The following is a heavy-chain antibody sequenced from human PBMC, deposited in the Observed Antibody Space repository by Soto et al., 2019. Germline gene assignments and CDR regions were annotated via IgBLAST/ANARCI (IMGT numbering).Heavy chain of an antibody. CDR2: INHSGST. CDR1: GGSFSGYY. J-gene: IGHJ5*02. CDR3: ARLQGKQWLVGWFDP. D-gene: IGHD6-19*01. Sequence: SETLSLTCAVYGGSFSGYYWSWIRQPPGKGLEWIGEINHSGSTNYNPSLKSRVTISVDTSKNQFSLKLSSVTAADTAVYYCARLQGKQWLVGWFDPWGQGTLVTVSS. V-gene: IGHV4-34*01.